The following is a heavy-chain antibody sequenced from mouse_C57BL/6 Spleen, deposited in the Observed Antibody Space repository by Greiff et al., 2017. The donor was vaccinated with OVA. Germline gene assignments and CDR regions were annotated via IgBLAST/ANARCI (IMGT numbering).Heavy chain of an antibody. V-gene: IGHV1-26*01. J-gene: IGHJ2*01. CDR3: ARSFTTVVAGDYFDY. D-gene: IGHD1-1*01. CDR1: GYTFTDYY. Sequence: EVQLQQSGPELVKPGASVKISCKASGYTFTDYYMNWVKQSHGKSLEWIGDINPNNGGTSYNQKFKGKATLTVDKSSSTAYMELRSLTSEDSAVYYCARSFTTVVAGDYFDYWGQGTTLTVSS. CDR2: INPNNGGT.